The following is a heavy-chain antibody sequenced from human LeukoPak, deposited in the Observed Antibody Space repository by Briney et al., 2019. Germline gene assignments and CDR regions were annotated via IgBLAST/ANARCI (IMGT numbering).Heavy chain of an antibody. V-gene: IGHV4-39*01. D-gene: IGHD6-13*01. CDR1: GGSISSSSYY. CDR2: IYYSGST. J-gene: IGHJ4*02. Sequence: SETPSLTCTVSGGSISSSSYYWGWIRQPPGKGLEWIGSIYYSGSTYYNPSLKSRVTISVDTSKNRFSLKLSSVTAADTAVYYCARQVVAAAGDFDYWGQGTLVTVSS. CDR3: ARQVVAAAGDFDY.